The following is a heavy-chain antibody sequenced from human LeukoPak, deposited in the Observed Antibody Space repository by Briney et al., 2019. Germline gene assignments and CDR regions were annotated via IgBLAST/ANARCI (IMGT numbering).Heavy chain of an antibody. CDR1: GYTFTSYG. CDR3: ARNFRGRGPDAFDI. V-gene: IGHV1-18*01. Sequence: ASVKVSCKASGYTFTSYGISWVRQAPGQGLEWMGWISAYNGNTNYAQKLQGRVTMTTDTSTSTAHMELRSLRSDDTAVYYCARNFRGRGPDAFDIWGQGTMVTASS. J-gene: IGHJ3*02. CDR2: ISAYNGNT.